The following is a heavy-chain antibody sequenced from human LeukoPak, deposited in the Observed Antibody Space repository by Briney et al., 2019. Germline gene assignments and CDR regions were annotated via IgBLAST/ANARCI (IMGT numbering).Heavy chain of an antibody. V-gene: IGHV1-18*01. CDR3: ARVPYDMHGMDV. D-gene: IGHD3-22*01. Sequence: ASVKVSCKASGYTFTSYGISWVRQAPGQGLEWMGWISAYNGNTNYAQKPQGRVAMTTDTSTSTAYMELRSLRSDDTAVYYCARVPYDMHGMDVWGQGTTVTVSS. J-gene: IGHJ6*02. CDR2: ISAYNGNT. CDR1: GYTFTSYG.